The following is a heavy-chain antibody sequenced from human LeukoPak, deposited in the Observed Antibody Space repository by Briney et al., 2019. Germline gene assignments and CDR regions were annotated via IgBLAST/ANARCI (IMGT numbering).Heavy chain of an antibody. CDR3: PREEKNYYGSGSFPHAVYYYYYYMDV. CDR1: GGSIISYY. D-gene: IGHD3-10*01. J-gene: IGHJ6*03. Sequence: PSETLSLTCTVSGGSIISYYWSWIRQPPGKGLEWSGYIYYSGSTNYNPSLKRRVTISVDTSKNQFSLKLSYVTAADTAVYYCPREEKNYYGSGSFPHAVYYYYYYMDVWGKGTTVTVSS. V-gene: IGHV4-59*01. CDR2: IYYSGST.